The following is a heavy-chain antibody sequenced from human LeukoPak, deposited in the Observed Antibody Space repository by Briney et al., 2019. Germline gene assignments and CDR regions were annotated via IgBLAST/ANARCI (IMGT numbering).Heavy chain of an antibody. D-gene: IGHD1-7*01. V-gene: IGHV4-4*02. Sequence: PSETLSLTCTVSGGSISSSNWWNWVRQPPGKGLEWIGEIYHSGSTYYNPSLKSRVTISVDTSKNQFSLKLSSVTAADTAVYYCARMYNWNYGVDYWGQGTLVTVSS. CDR1: GGSISSSNW. CDR2: IYHSGST. CDR3: ARMYNWNYGVDY. J-gene: IGHJ4*02.